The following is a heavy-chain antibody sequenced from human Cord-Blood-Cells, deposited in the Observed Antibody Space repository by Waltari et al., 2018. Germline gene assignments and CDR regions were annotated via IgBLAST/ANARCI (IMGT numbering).Heavy chain of an antibody. CDR1: GGSISSYY. V-gene: IGHV4-59*01. CDR3: ARNFGDY. D-gene: IGHD3-16*01. J-gene: IGHJ4*02. Sequence: QVQLQELGPGLVKPSETLSLTCTVSGGSISSYYWSWIRQPPGKGLEWIGYIYYSGSTNYNPSLKSRVTISVDTSKNQFSLKLSSVTAADTAVYYCARNFGDYWGQGTLVTVSS. CDR2: IYYSGST.